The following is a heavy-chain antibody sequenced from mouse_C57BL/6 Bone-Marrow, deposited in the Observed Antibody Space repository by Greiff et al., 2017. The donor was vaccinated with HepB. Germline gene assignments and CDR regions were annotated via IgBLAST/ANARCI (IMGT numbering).Heavy chain of an antibody. D-gene: IGHD2-3*01. CDR3: ARGYDGYYVLAY. V-gene: IGHV1-64*01. J-gene: IGHJ3*01. Sequence: QVQLQQPGAELVKPGASVKLSCKASGYTFTSYWMHWVKQRPGQGLEWIGMIHPNSGSTNYNEKFKSKATLTVDKSSSTAYMQLSSLTSEDSAVFYCARGYDGYYVLAYWGQGTLVTVSA. CDR2: IHPNSGST. CDR1: GYTFTSYW.